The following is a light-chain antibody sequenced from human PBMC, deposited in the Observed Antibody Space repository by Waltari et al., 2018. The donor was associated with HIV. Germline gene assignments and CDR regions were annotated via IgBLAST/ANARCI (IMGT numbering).Light chain of an antibody. CDR1: KWGVKF. V-gene: IGLV3-1*01. CDR2: EDR. Sequence: SYELIQPPSVSVSPGRQASITCSGVKWGVKFCSWYQQKPGQSPVVIIYEDRKRPSGIPERFSGSNSGNTATLTISGAQAMDEADYYCHAWDGSTVVFGGGTKLTVL. J-gene: IGLJ2*01. CDR3: HAWDGSTVV.